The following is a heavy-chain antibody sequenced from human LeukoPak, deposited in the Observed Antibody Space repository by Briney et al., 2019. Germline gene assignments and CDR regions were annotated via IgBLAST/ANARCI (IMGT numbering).Heavy chain of an antibody. CDR2: ISWNSGSI. CDR1: GFTFDDYA. CDR3: AKGDCRGPSGDP. Sequence: GGSLRLSCAASGFTFDDYAMHWVRQAPGKGLEWVSGISWNSGSIGYADSVKGRFTISRDNAKNSLYLQMNSLRAEDTALHYCAKGDCRGPSGDPWGQGTLVTVSS. V-gene: IGHV3-9*01. D-gene: IGHD2-15*01. J-gene: IGHJ5*02.